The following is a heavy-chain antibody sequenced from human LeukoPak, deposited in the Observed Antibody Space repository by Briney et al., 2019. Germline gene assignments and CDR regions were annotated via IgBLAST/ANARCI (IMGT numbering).Heavy chain of an antibody. D-gene: IGHD4-23*01. V-gene: IGHV3-7*03. Sequence: PGGSLRLSCAASGFTYRNYWMNWVRQAPGKGPEWVANIDGGGSEKYYVDSVNGRFTISRDNAKTSLYLQMNSLRADDTAVYYCARDMDGGNFDYWGQGTLVTVSS. CDR3: ARDMDGGNFDY. CDR1: GFTYRNYW. CDR2: IDGGGSEK. J-gene: IGHJ4*02.